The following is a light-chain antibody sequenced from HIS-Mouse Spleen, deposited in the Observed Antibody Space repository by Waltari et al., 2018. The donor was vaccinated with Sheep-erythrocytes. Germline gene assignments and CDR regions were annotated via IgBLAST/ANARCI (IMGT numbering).Light chain of an antibody. CDR2: EGS. CDR1: SSDVGSYNL. V-gene: IGLV2-23*01. Sequence: QSALTQPASVSGSPGQSITISCTGTSSDVGSYNLVSWYQPHPGKAPKLMIYEGSKRPSRVSNRVYGSKSGNTASLTISGLQAEDEADYYCCSYAGSSTWVFGGGTKLTVL. CDR3: CSYAGSSTWV. J-gene: IGLJ3*02.